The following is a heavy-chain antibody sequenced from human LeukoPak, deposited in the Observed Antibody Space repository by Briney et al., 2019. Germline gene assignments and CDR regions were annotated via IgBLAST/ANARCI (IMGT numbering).Heavy chain of an antibody. J-gene: IGHJ6*03. CDR2: IYSGGST. V-gene: IGHV3-53*01. CDR1: GFTFSSYA. CDR3: ARDSYMDV. Sequence: GRSLRLSCAASGFTFSSYAMHWVRQAPDKGLEWVSVIYSGGSTYYADSVKGRFTISRDNSKNTLYLQMNSLRADDTAVYYCARDSYMDVWGKGTTVTVSS.